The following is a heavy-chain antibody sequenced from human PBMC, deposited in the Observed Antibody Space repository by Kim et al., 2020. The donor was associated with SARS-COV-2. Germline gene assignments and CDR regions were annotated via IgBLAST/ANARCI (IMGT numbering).Heavy chain of an antibody. V-gene: IGHV3-33*01. J-gene: IGHJ4*02. CDR3: TRDSNRGLDH. Sequence: GGSLRLFCAASGFTFSNYGMHWVRQAPGKGLEWVAVIWFDGTNKYYADPVRGRFSISRDNSKNTLHVQMNSLRAEDTAVYYCTRDSNRGLDHWGQGTLVTVSS. CDR1: GFTFSNYG. CDR2: IWFDGTNK.